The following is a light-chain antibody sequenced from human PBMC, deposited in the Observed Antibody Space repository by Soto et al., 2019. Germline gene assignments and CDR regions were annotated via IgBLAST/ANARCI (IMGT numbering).Light chain of an antibody. CDR1: SGDVGGFNY. V-gene: IGLV2-14*01. CDR2: EVS. J-gene: IGLJ2*01. Sequence: QSVLTQPASVSGSPGQSVTISCTGTSGDVGGFNYVSWYQHYPGKAPKLIIYEVSNRPSGVSNRFSGSKSGNTASLTISGLQAEDEADYYCNSYTSISPLVFGGGTK. CDR3: NSYTSISPLV.